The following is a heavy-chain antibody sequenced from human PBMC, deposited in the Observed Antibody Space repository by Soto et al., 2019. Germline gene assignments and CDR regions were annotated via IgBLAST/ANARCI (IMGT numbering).Heavy chain of an antibody. CDR1: GFTFDTYS. V-gene: IGHV3-21*01. CDR3: ARDTAVVQDAFDF. J-gene: IGHJ3*01. D-gene: IGHD5-18*01. Sequence: GGSLRLSCTASGFTFDTYSMNWVRQAPGKGLEWVSSISSSSSYIWYADSVKGRFTISRDNAKNSLDLQMNSLRADDTAVYYCARDTAVVQDAFDFWGQGTVVTVSS. CDR2: ISSSSSYI.